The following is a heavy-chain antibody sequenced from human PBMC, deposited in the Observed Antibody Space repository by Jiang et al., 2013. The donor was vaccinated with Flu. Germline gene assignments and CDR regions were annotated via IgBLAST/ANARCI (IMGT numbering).Heavy chain of an antibody. CDR1: GYTFTGDH. J-gene: IGHJ3*02. Sequence: GAEVKKPGASLKVSCKASGYTFTGDHIHWVRQAPGQGLEWMGMINPSGGRTIYAQKFQGRVSMTRDTSTSTVYLELSSLRSEDTAVYYCASSSMDDSFDIWGQGTMVTVSS. CDR3: ASSSMDDSFDI. CDR2: INPSGGRT. D-gene: IGHD2/OR15-2a*01. V-gene: IGHV1-46*01.